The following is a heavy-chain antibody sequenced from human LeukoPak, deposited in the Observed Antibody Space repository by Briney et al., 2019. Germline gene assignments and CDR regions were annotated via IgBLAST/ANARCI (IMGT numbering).Heavy chain of an antibody. D-gene: IGHD3-10*01. CDR2: IRYDGSNK. CDR3: AKDLRSTMVRGVDY. CDR1: GFTFSSYG. V-gene: IGHV3-30*02. Sequence: GGSLRLSCAASGFTFSSYGMHWVRQAPGKGLEWVAFIRYDGSNKYYADSVKGRFTISRDNSKNTLYLQMNSLRAEGTAVYYCAKDLRSTMVRGVDYWGQGTLVTVSS. J-gene: IGHJ4*02.